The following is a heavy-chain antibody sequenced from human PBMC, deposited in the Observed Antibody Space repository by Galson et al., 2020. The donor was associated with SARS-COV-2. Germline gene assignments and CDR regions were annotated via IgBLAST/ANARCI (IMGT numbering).Heavy chain of an antibody. V-gene: IGHV1-2*02. Sequence: ASVKVSCKASGYTFTGYYMHWVRQAPGQGLEWMGWINPNSGGTNYAQKFQGRVTMTRDTSISTAYMELSRLRSDDTAVYYCARDQTYSSSWDAWGQGTLVTVSS. CDR1: GYTFTGYY. CDR2: INPNSGGT. CDR3: ARDQTYSSSWDA. J-gene: IGHJ5*02. D-gene: IGHD6-13*01.